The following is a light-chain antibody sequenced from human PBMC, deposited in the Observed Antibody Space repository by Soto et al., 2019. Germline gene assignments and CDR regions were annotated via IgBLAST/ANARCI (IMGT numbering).Light chain of an antibody. V-gene: IGKV3-20*01. CDR3: QQYAGSPLYT. CDR2: GAS. CDR1: QSVSNSY. J-gene: IGKJ2*01. Sequence: EIVVTQSPGTLSLSPGERATLSCRASQSVSNSYLAWYQQKPGQAPRLLIYGASSRATGIPDRFSGSGSGPDFTLTISRLEPEDFAVYYCQQYAGSPLYTFGQGTKLGIK.